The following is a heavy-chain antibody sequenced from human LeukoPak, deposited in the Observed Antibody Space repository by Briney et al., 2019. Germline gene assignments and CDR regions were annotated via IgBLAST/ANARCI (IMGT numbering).Heavy chain of an antibody. Sequence: SQTLSLTCAVSGGSISSGGYSWSWIRQPPGKGLEWIGYIYHSGSTYYNPSLKSRVTISVDRSKNQFSLKLSSVTAADTAVYYCASSADSSGYYANFDHWGQGTLVTVSS. CDR1: GGSISSGGYS. J-gene: IGHJ4*02. D-gene: IGHD3-22*01. CDR3: ASSADSSGYYANFDH. V-gene: IGHV4-30-2*01. CDR2: IYHSGST.